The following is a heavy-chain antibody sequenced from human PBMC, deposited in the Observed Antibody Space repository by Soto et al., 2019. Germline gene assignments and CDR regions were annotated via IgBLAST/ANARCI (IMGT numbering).Heavy chain of an antibody. CDR2: ITNSGST. D-gene: IGHD1-1*01. CDR3: ARGSTAIATRSFDS. J-gene: IGHJ5*01. Sequence: TLSLTCAVFGGSFSDSYWSWIRQSPEKGLEWIGEITNSGSTYYNPSLKSRVTISGDASKNQFSLEVRSVTAADTAVYFCARGSTAIATRSFDSWGQGTLVTVSS. CDR1: GGSFSDSY. V-gene: IGHV4-34*01.